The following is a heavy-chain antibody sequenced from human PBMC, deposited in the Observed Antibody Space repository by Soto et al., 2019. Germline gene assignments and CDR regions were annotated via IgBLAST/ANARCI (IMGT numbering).Heavy chain of an antibody. Sequence: ASVKVSCKASGYTFTGYYMHWVRQAPGQGLEWMGWINPNSGGTNYAQKFQGWVTMTRDTSISTAYMELSRLRSDDTAVYYCARSTYYYGSGSYSETDYYYGMDVWGQGTTVTVS. CDR2: INPNSGGT. CDR3: ARSTYYYGSGSYSETDYYYGMDV. J-gene: IGHJ6*02. D-gene: IGHD3-10*01. V-gene: IGHV1-2*04. CDR1: GYTFTGYY.